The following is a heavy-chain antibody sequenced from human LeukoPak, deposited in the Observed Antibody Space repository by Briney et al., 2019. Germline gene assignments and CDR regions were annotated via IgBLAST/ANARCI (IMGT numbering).Heavy chain of an antibody. CDR2: INPDGSTT. V-gene: IGHV3-74*01. Sequence: GGSLRLSCAASGFTFSRYWIHWVRQAPGKGLEWVSRINPDGSTTTYADSVKGRFTISRDNAKNTVYLQMNSLRGEDTAVYYCAREQDYYYGMDVWGQGTTVTVSS. J-gene: IGHJ6*02. CDR1: GFTFSRYW. CDR3: AREQDYYYGMDV.